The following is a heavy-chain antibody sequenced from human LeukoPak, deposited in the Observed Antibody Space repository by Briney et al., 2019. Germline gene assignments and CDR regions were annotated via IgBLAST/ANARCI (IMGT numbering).Heavy chain of an antibody. D-gene: IGHD5-24*01. CDR1: GFTFSSYW. CDR2: INGDGIST. V-gene: IGHV3-74*01. CDR3: ARAFGYNSDYFDY. Sequence: PGGSLRLSCEASGFTFSSYWMHWVRQAPGKGLVWVSRINGDGISTRYADSVKGRFTFSRDNAKNTPYLQMNSLRAEDTAVYYCARAFGYNSDYFDYWGQGTLVTVSS. J-gene: IGHJ4*02.